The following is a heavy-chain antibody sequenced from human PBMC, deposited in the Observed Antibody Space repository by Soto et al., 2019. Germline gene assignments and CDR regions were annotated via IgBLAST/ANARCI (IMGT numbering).Heavy chain of an antibody. CDR2: IYYSGST. Sequence: SETLSLTCTVSGRSIISSSYYWGWIRQPPGKGLEWIGSIYYSGSTYYNPPLKGRVTISVDRSKNQFSLKLSSVTAAATAVYYCATSPGPYWGQGTLVT. CDR3: ATSPGPY. V-gene: IGHV4-39*07. CDR1: GRSIISSSYY. J-gene: IGHJ4*02.